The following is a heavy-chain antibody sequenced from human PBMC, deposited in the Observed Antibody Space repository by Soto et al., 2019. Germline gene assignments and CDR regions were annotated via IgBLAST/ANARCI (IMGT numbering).Heavy chain of an antibody. CDR3: VGGYSSSWYLDYYYYYGMDL. V-gene: IGHV3-23*01. CDR1: GFTFSSYA. Sequence: EVQRLESGGGLVQPGGSLRLSRADSGFTFSSYAMSWVRQAPGKGLEWVSAISGGGGSTYYADAVKGRFTISRDNSKHTLYLQMNSLRAEDTVVYYGVGGYSSSWYLDYYYYYGMDLWGQGTTVTVS. J-gene: IGHJ6*02. CDR2: ISGGGGST. D-gene: IGHD6-13*01.